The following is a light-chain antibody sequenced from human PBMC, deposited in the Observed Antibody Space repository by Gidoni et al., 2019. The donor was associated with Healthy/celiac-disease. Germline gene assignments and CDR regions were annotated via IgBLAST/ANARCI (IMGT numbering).Light chain of an antibody. Sequence: DIQMTPSPSTLSASVGDRVTITCRASPSISSYLDWYQQKPGKAPKLLIYAASSWQSGVPSRFSGSGSGTDFTLTISSLQPEDVATYYCQQSYSTLWTFGRGTKVEIK. CDR1: PSISSY. CDR2: AAS. V-gene: IGKV1-39*01. J-gene: IGKJ1*01. CDR3: QQSYSTLWT.